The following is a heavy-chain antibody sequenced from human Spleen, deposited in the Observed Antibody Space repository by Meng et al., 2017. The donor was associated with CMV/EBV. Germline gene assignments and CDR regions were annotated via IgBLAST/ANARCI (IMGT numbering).Heavy chain of an antibody. J-gene: IGHJ6*02. Sequence: GGSLRLSCAASGFAFGDYAMHWVRQAPGKGLEWVSGINWNSADINYADSVKGRFTISRDNAKNSLDLQMNSLRPEDTAVYYCARAAGVLYGMDVWGQGTTVTVSS. D-gene: IGHD3-10*01. CDR2: INWNSADI. CDR3: ARAAGVLYGMDV. V-gene: IGHV3-9*01. CDR1: GFAFGDYA.